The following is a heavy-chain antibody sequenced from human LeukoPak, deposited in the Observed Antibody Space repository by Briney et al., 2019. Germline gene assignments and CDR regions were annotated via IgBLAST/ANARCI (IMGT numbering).Heavy chain of an antibody. CDR3: ARAHTTSWYMDY. J-gene: IGHJ4*02. D-gene: IGHD6-13*01. Sequence: SETLSLTCTASGGSISSYYWSWIRQPPGKGLEWIGYMYYSSSTNYNPSLKSRGTISLDTSNNQFSLKLTSVTAADTAVYYCARAHTTSWYMDYWGQGTLVTVSS. V-gene: IGHV4-59*01. CDR2: MYYSSST. CDR1: GGSISSYY.